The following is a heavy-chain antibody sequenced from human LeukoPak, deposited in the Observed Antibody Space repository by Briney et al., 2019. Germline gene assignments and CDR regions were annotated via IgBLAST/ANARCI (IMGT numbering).Heavy chain of an antibody. Sequence: PSETLSLTCTVSGGSISSSSYYRGRIRQPPGKGLEWIGSIYYSGSTYYNPSLKSRVTISVDTSKNQFSLKLSSVTAADTAVYYCARPGYSRDHDAFDIWGQGTMVTVSS. CDR3: ARPGYSRDHDAFDI. D-gene: IGHD6-13*01. V-gene: IGHV4-39*01. J-gene: IGHJ3*02. CDR1: GGSISSSSYY. CDR2: IYYSGST.